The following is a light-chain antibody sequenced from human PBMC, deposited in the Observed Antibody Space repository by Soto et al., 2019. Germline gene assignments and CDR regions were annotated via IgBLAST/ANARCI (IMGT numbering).Light chain of an antibody. CDR2: DDN. V-gene: IGLV1-51*01. CDR1: SSNIGGNS. Sequence: QSVLTQPPSVSAAPGQKVTISCSGSSSNIGGNSVSWYQQLPGTAPKLLIYDDNKRPSGIPDRFSGSKSGTSATLGITGFQTGDEADHYCGSLDSSLSAYVFGTGTKVTVL. CDR3: GSLDSSLSAYV. J-gene: IGLJ1*01.